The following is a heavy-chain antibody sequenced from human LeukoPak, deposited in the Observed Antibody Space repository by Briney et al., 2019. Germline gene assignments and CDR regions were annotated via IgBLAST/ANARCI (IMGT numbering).Heavy chain of an antibody. CDR2: IYTSGST. CDR3: ARGAGDPDLDY. Sequence: SETLSLTCTVSGGPISRGGYYWSWVRQPAGKGLEWIGRIYTSGSTNYNPSLKSRVTMSVDTSKNQFSLKLSSVTAADTAVYYCARGAGDPDLDYWGQGTLVTVSS. CDR1: GGPISRGGYY. J-gene: IGHJ4*02. D-gene: IGHD4-17*01. V-gene: IGHV4-61*02.